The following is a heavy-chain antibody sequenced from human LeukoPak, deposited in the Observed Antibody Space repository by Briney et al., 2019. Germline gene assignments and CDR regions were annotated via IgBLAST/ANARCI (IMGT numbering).Heavy chain of an antibody. CDR1: GFTFSSYS. CDR3: ARAHGLYDILTGYYTTYFDY. D-gene: IGHD3-9*01. V-gene: IGHV3-23*01. CDR2: ISGTGGST. J-gene: IGHJ4*02. Sequence: GGSLRLSCAASGFTFSSYSMNWVRQAPGKGLEWVSLISGTGGSTYYADSVKGRFTISRDNSKNTLYLQMNSLRAEDTAVYYCARAHGLYDILTGYYTTYFDYWGQGTLVTVSS.